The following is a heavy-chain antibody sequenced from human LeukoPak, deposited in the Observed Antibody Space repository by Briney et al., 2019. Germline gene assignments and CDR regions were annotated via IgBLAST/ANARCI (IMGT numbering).Heavy chain of an antibody. CDR3: ARDWSRRIWSGFDY. V-gene: IGHV1-18*01. J-gene: IGHJ4*02. CDR2: ISAYNGNT. Sequence: ASVKVSCKASGYTFTSYGISWVRQAPGQGLEWMGWISAYNGNTNYAQKLQGRVTMTTDTSTSTAYMELRSLRSDDTAVYYCARDWSRRIWSGFDYWGQGTLVTVSS. D-gene: IGHD3-3*01. CDR1: GYTFTSYG.